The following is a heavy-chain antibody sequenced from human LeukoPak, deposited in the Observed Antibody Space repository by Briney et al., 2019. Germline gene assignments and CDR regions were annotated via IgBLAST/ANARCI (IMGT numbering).Heavy chain of an antibody. V-gene: IGHV3-30*18. J-gene: IGHJ6*02. CDR1: GFTFSSYG. CDR2: ISYDGSNK. CDR3: AKERLPYNYYYYGMDV. Sequence: PGGSLRLSWAASGFTFSSYGMHWVRQAPGKGLEWVAVISYDGSNKYYADSVKGRFTISRDNSKNTLYLQMNSLRAEDTAVYYCAKERLPYNYYYYGMDVWGQGTTVTVSS.